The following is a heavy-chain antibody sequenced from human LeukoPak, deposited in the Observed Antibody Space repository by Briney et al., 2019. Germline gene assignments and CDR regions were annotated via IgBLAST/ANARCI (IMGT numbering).Heavy chain of an antibody. CDR3: ARGYCSGGSCYYFDY. J-gene: IGHJ4*02. D-gene: IGHD2-15*01. CDR1: GFTVSSNY. Sequence: PGGSLRLSCAVSGFTVSSNYMSWVRQAPGTGLEWVSVIFSGGSTYYADSVKGRFTISRDNSKNTLYLQMNSLRAEDTAVYYCARGYCSGGSCYYFDYWGQGTLVTVSS. V-gene: IGHV3-53*01. CDR2: IFSGGST.